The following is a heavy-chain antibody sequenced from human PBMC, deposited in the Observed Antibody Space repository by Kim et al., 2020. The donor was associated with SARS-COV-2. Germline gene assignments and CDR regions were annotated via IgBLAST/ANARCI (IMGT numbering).Heavy chain of an antibody. CDR1: GYTFTSYA. CDR2: INAGNGNT. D-gene: IGHD3-10*01. CDR3: ARLYGSGSYNRNWFDP. Sequence: ASVKVSCKASGYTFTSYAMHWVRQAPGQRLEWMGWINAGNGNTKYSQKFQGRVTITRDTSASTAYMELSSLRSEDTAVYYCARLYGSGSYNRNWFDPWGQGTLVTVSS. V-gene: IGHV1-3*01. J-gene: IGHJ5*02.